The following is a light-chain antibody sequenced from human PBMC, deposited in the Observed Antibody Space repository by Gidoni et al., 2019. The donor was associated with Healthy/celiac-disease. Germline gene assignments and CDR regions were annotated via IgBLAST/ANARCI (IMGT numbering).Light chain of an antibody. J-gene: IGLJ3*02. Sequence: QSVLTPPPSVSGAPGQRVTISCTGSSSNIGAGYDVHWYQQLPGTAPKLLLSSNTNRPSGVPDRFSGSKSGTSASLAITGLQAEDEADYYCQSYDSSLSDSWVFGGGTKLTVL. CDR1: SSNIGAGYD. CDR3: QSYDSSLSDSWV. CDR2: SNT. V-gene: IGLV1-40*01.